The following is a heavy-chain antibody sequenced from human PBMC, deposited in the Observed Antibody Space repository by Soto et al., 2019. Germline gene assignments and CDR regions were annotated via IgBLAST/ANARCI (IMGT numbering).Heavy chain of an antibody. Sequence: GGPMKVSYKASGSTFASYAMQWVRHAAVQRLEWMGWINAGTGNTKYSQKFRGRVAITRDISAIIAYMELSSLRSEVTAVYYLARAPYYFRSAYYSGAPSHYCTVDWGPGTMDTVSS. J-gene: IGHJ4*01. D-gene: IGHD3-3*01. CDR2: INAGTGNT. CDR3: ARAPYYFRSAYYSGAPSHYCTVD. V-gene: IGHV1-3*01. CDR1: GSTFASYA.